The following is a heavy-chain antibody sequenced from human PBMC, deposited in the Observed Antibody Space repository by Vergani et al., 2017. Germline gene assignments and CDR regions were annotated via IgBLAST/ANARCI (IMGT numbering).Heavy chain of an antibody. CDR1: GFTFSTYA. Sequence: EVQLLESGGSLKQPGGSVRLSCAASGFTFSTYAMHWVRQAPGKGLEWVSALTGGGGSTYYADSFKGRFIISRDNCRDTLYLQMNSLRTEDTATYYCVKDAGSYANFFDSWGQGTLVTVSS. CDR2: LTGGGGST. CDR3: VKDAGSYANFFDS. D-gene: IGHD1-26*01. V-gene: IGHV3-23*01. J-gene: IGHJ4*02.